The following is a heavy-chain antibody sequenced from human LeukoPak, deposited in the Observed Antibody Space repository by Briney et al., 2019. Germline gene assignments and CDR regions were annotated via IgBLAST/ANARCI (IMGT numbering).Heavy chain of an antibody. J-gene: IGHJ6*03. V-gene: IGHV3-48*03. CDR1: GFTFSSYE. Sequence: GVLRLSCAASGFTFSSYEMNWVRQGPGKGLEWLSHISTSGSTEYYANSVKGRFTISRDNAKNSVYLQMNSLTAEDTGLYYCARDATTAVGWVYMDVWGKGTTVTISS. CDR3: ARDATTAVGWVYMDV. D-gene: IGHD6-13*01. CDR2: ISTSGSTE.